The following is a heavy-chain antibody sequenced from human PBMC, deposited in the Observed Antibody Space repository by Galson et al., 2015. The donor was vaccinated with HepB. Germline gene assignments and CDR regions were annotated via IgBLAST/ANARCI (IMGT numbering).Heavy chain of an antibody. V-gene: IGHV3-23*01. D-gene: IGHD6-19*01. CDR1: GFSFSNYA. J-gene: IGHJ3*02. CDR3: AREFVAVAGRNSDSFDI. CDR2: ISGSGGNT. Sequence: SLRLSCAASGFSFSNYAMSWVRQAPGKGLEWVSGISGSGGNTYYADSVKGRFTISRDNAKNTLTLRMDSLRVEDTAVYYCAREFVAVAGRNSDSFDIWGQGTLVTVSS.